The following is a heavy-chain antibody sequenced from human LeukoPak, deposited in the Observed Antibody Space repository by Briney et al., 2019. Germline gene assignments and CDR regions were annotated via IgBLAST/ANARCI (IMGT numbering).Heavy chain of an antibody. J-gene: IGHJ4*02. V-gene: IGHV4-59*08. CDR3: ARYRVGRHY. CDR1: GGSISSYY. D-gene: IGHD2-15*01. Sequence: SETLSLTCTVSGGSISSYYWSWIRQPPGKGLEWIGYIYYSGSTNYNPSLKSRVTISVDTSKNQFSLKLSSVTAADTAVYYCARYRVGRHYWGQGTLVTVSS. CDR2: IYYSGST.